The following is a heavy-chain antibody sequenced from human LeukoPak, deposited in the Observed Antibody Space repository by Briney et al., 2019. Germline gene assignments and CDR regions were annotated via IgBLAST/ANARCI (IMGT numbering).Heavy chain of an antibody. CDR1: GFTFSDYY. V-gene: IGHV3-11*04. J-gene: IGHJ4*02. CDR2: ISSSGSTI. D-gene: IGHD5-18*01. Sequence: PGGSLRLSCAASGFTFSDYYMSWIRQAPGKGLEWVSYISSSGSTIYYADSVKGRFTISRDNAKNSLYLQMNSLRAEDTAVYYCARDRAMVTPYFDYWGQGTLVTVSS. CDR3: ARDRAMVTPYFDY.